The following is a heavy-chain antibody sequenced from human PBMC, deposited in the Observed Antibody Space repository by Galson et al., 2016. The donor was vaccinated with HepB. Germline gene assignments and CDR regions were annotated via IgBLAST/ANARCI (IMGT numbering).Heavy chain of an antibody. CDR3: ARAVMLGRGMDV. D-gene: IGHD3-10*01. CDR2: TFYRSTWEN. Sequence: CAISGDSVYNNGAAWVWIRQSPSRGLEWLGRTFYRSTWENHYAGSVINRITISTDTSRNQFSLHLHSLTPEDTAVYYCARAVMLGRGMDVWGQGTTVTVSS. CDR1: GDSVYNNGAA. V-gene: IGHV6-1*01. J-gene: IGHJ6*02.